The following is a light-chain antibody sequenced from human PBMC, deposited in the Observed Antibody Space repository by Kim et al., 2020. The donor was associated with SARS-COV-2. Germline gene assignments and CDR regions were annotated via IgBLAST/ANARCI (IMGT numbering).Light chain of an antibody. CDR2: DAS. CDR3: QQGGNRPLT. J-gene: IGKJ4*01. V-gene: IGKV3-11*01. Sequence: LSRGQRATCSGRGRQGGSSSVAWYQHKPGEARRLLNDDASTGAAGIPARCSGSGSGTDFTLTISSQEPEDFADYYRQQGGNRPLTFGEGTKVEI. CDR1: QGGSSS.